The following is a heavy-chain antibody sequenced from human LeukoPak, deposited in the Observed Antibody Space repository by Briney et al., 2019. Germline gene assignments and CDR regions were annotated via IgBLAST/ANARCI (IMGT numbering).Heavy chain of an antibody. D-gene: IGHD1-26*01. CDR3: ARQKWGSPYDPFDT. Sequence: GESLKISCKGSGYSFTSYWIGWVRQMPGEGLEWMGIIYPGDSNTRYSPSFEGQVTIAADKSITTVYLTWTSLKASDTAMYYCARQKWGSPYDPFDTWGQGTQVIVSS. J-gene: IGHJ3*02. CDR1: GYSFTSYW. CDR2: IYPGDSNT. V-gene: IGHV5-51*01.